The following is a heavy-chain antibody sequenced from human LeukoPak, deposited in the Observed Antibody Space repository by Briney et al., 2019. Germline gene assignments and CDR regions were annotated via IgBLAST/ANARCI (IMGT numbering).Heavy chain of an antibody. CDR2: IDPDGSVA. D-gene: IGHD3-16*01. CDR1: GFPFSVSA. CDR3: ARELGRGGSAFDV. V-gene: IGHV3-74*01. J-gene: IGHJ3*01. Sequence: GGSLRLSCAASGFPFSVSAMSWARPAPGKGLVWVAHIDPDGSVANYGDSVKGRFTISRDNAKNTLYLQMDSLRAEDTAVYYCARELGRGGSAFDVWGQGTMVTVSS.